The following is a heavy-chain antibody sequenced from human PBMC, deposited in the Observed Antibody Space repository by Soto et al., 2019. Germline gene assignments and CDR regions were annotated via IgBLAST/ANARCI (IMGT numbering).Heavy chain of an antibody. D-gene: IGHD2-2*01. Sequence: EVQLVESGGGLVKPGGSLRLSCAASGFTFSSYSMNWVRQAPGKGLEWVSSISGSSTYIYYADSVKGRFTISRDNAKNSLYLQMNSLRAEDTAVYYCARNIPVRGSHYFDYWGQGTLVTVSS. CDR2: ISGSSTYI. V-gene: IGHV3-21*01. CDR1: GFTFSSYS. J-gene: IGHJ4*02. CDR3: ARNIPVRGSHYFDY.